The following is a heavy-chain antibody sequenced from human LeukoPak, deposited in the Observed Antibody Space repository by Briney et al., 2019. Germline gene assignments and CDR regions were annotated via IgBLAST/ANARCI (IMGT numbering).Heavy chain of an antibody. Sequence: GGSLRLSCAASGFTFSSYTMDWVRQAPGTGLEWVSGILSGGTTDYADSVKGRFTISRDTSKNTLFLQMNSLRAEDTAVYYCAKGGKYCRSSSCYDHKWFDPWGQGTLVTVSS. CDR3: AKGGKYCRSSSCYDHKWFDP. CDR1: GFTFSSYT. D-gene: IGHD2-2*01. V-gene: IGHV3-23*01. CDR2: ILSGGTT. J-gene: IGHJ5*02.